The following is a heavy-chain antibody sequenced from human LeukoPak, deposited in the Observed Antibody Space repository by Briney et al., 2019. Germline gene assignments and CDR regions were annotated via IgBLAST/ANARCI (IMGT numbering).Heavy chain of an antibody. CDR3: AKRSRPSDGSPFDY. CDR2: ISGSGDTT. CDR1: GFTFSSYW. J-gene: IGHJ4*02. V-gene: IGHV3-23*01. D-gene: IGHD5-24*01. Sequence: QSGGSLRLSCTASGFTFSSYWMSWVRQAPGKGLEWVSAISGSGDTTHYADSVEGRFTISRDNSKSTLFLLMDSLRAEDTAIYYCAKRSRPSDGSPFDYWGQGTLVTVSS.